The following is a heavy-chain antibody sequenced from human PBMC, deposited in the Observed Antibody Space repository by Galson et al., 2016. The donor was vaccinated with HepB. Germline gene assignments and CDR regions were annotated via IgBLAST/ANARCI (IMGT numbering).Heavy chain of an antibody. CDR2: IYHSGTT. Sequence: SETLSLTCTVSGYSISSGYYWGWIRQPPGKGLEWIGTIYHSGTTYYNPSRKSRVTMSVDTSNNQFSLKLSSVTAADTAVYYCARSTTTVGYYFDNWGRGTLVTVSS. D-gene: IGHD1-14*01. CDR3: ARSTTTVGYYFDN. CDR1: GYSISSGYY. J-gene: IGHJ4*02. V-gene: IGHV4-38-2*02.